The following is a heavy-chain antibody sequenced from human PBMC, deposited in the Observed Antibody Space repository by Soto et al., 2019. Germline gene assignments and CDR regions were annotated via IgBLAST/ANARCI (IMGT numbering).Heavy chain of an antibody. V-gene: IGHV3-74*01. CDR3: TRWSQAAFDI. CDR2: INSDGSST. CDR1: EFTFSGYW. Sequence: GGSLRLSCAASEFTFSGYWMHWVRQAPGKGLVWVSRINSDGSSTTYADSVEGRFTISRDNAKNTLYLQMNSLRAEDTAVYYCTRWSQAAFDIWGQGTMVTVSS. J-gene: IGHJ3*02.